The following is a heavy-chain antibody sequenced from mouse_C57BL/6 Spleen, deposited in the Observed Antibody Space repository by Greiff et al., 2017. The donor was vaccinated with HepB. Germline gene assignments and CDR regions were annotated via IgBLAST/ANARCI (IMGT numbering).Heavy chain of an antibody. CDR2: IYPGDGDT. CDR3: AREEFIGAY. D-gene: IGHD1-1*01. J-gene: IGHJ3*01. Sequence: QVQLQQSGPELVKPGASVKISCKASGYAFSSSWMNWVKQRPGKGLEWIGRIYPGDGDTNYNGKFKGKATLTADKSSSTAYMQLSSLTSEDSAVYFCAREEFIGAYGGQGTLVTVSA. CDR1: GYAFSSSW. V-gene: IGHV1-82*01.